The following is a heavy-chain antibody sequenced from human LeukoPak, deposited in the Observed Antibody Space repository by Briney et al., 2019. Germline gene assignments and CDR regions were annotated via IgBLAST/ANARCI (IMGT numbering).Heavy chain of an antibody. D-gene: IGHD1-1*01. CDR3: ARLYVERRCFDC. CDR2: IKQDGSEK. V-gene: IGHV3-7*01. Sequence: GGSLRLSCAASGFTFSTYWMTWVRQAPGKGLEWVANIKQDGSEKYYVGSVKGRFTISRDNAKNSLYLQMTSLRAEDTAVYYCARLYVERRCFDCWGQGTLVTVPS. CDR1: GFTFSTYW. J-gene: IGHJ4*02.